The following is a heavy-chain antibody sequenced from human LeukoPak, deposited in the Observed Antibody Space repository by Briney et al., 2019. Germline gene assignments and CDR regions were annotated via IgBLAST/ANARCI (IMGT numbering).Heavy chain of an antibody. CDR2: IDYSGST. CDR1: NGSISTYY. V-gene: IGHV4-59*01. CDR3: ARVSRRHTLDY. Sequence: SETLSLTCIFSNGSISTYYWSWIRQPPGKGLEWIGYIDYSGSTNYNPSLKSRVTMSLDTSKNHFSLRLSSVTAADSAVYYCARVSRRHTLDYWGQGTLVTVSS. J-gene: IGHJ4*02.